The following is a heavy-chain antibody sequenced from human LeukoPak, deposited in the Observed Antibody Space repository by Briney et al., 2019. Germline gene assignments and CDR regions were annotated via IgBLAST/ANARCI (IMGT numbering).Heavy chain of an antibody. J-gene: IGHJ4*02. D-gene: IGHD3-9*01. Sequence: SVKVSCKASGGTFSSYTISWVRQAPGQGLEWMGGIIPIFGTANYAQKFQGRVTITADESTSTAYMELSSLRSEDTAVYYCARATGKDILTGRKLDCWGQGTLVSVSS. CDR1: GGTFSSYT. CDR3: ARATGKDILTGRKLDC. V-gene: IGHV1-69*13. CDR2: IIPIFGTA.